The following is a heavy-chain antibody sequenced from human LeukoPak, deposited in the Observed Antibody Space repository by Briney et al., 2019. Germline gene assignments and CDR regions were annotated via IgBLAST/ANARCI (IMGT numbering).Heavy chain of an antibody. D-gene: IGHD5-18*01. CDR1: GYSFTSYW. V-gene: IGHV5-51*01. Sequence: GESLKISCKGSGYSFTSYWIGWVRQMPGKGLEWMGIIYPGDSDTRYSPSFQGQVTISADKSISTAYLQWSSLKASDTAMYYCARLPRVDTAMATEYYFDYWGQGTLVTVSS. J-gene: IGHJ4*02. CDR3: ARLPRVDTAMATEYYFDY. CDR2: IYPGDSDT.